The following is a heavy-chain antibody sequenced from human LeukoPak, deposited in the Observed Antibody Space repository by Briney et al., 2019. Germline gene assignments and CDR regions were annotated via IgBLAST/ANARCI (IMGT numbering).Heavy chain of an antibody. CDR2: MNPNSGNT. J-gene: IGHJ4*02. V-gene: IGHV1-8*01. Sequence: ASVTVSCKASGHTFTSYDINWVRQATGQGLEWMGWMNPNSGNTGYAQKFQGRVTMTRNTSISTAYMELSSLRSEDTAVYYCARGPAHSSSWSIIFDYWGQGTLVTVSS. CDR3: ARGPAHSSSWSIIFDY. CDR1: GHTFTSYD. D-gene: IGHD6-13*01.